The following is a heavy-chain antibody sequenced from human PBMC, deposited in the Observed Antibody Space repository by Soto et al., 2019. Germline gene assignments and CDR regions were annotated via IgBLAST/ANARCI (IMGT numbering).Heavy chain of an antibody. Sequence: SETLSLTCTVSGGSISSGDYYWSWIRQPPGKGLEWIGYIYYSGSTYYNPSLKSRVTISVDTSKNQFSLKLSSVTAADTAVYYCARGDTIFYGMDVWGQGTTVT. CDR3: ARGDTIFYGMDV. J-gene: IGHJ6*02. V-gene: IGHV4-30-4*01. CDR1: GGSISSGDYY. CDR2: IYYSGST. D-gene: IGHD3-3*01.